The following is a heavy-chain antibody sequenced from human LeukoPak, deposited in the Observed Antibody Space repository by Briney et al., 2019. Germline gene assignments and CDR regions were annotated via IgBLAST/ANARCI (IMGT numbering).Heavy chain of an antibody. CDR2: MNSDGSSI. J-gene: IGHJ2*01. Sequence: GGSLRLSCAASGLTLSNYWMHWVRQAPGKGLVWVSRMNSDGSSISYADSVKGRFTISRDNAKNTLYLQMNSLRAEDTAVYYCARETTVIREWYFDLWGRGTLVTVAS. CDR1: GLTLSNYW. D-gene: IGHD4-17*01. V-gene: IGHV3-74*01. CDR3: ARETTVIREWYFDL.